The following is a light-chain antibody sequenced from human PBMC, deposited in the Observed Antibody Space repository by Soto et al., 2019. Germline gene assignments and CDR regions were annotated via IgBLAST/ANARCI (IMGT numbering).Light chain of an antibody. V-gene: IGKV3-15*01. CDR1: QSVSSN. Sequence: IALTQSPATLSVSPGERATLSCRASQSVSSNLAWYQQKPGQAPSLLIYGASTRATGIPARFSGSGSGTEFTLTISSLQSEDFAVYYCQQYNNWPPVTFGGGTKVDI. CDR2: GAS. J-gene: IGKJ4*01. CDR3: QQYNNWPPVT.